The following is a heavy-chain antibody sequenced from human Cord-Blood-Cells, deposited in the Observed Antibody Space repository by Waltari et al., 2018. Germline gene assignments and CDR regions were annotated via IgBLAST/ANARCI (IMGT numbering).Heavy chain of an antibody. J-gene: IGHJ4*02. Sequence: QVQLQESGPGLVKPSQTPSLTCTVSGCSISSGSYYRTWIRPPAGKGLEWIGYIYTSGSTNYNPSLKSRVTISVDTSKNQFSLKLSSVTAADTAVYYCARGAIFGVVIDYWGQGTLVTVSS. CDR1: GCSISSGSYY. D-gene: IGHD3-3*01. V-gene: IGHV4-61*09. CDR3: ARGAIFGVVIDY. CDR2: IYTSGST.